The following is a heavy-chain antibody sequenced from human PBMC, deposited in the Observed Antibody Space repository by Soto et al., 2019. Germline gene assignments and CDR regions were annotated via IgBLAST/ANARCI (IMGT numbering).Heavy chain of an antibody. CDR2: ISASGSNT. CDR3: GKDPNGDFVGAFDI. V-gene: IGHV3-23*01. Sequence: GGSLRLSCSASGFGFSSYAMSWVRQAPGKGPEWVSGISASGSNTYYADSVKGRSTISRDNSKNMLYFQMNNLRAEDTALYYCGKDPNGDFVGAFDIWGQGTMVTVSS. J-gene: IGHJ3*02. D-gene: IGHD4-17*01. CDR1: GFGFSSYA.